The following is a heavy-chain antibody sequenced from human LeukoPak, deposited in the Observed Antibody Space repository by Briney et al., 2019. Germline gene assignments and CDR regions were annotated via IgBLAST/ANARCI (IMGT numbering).Heavy chain of an antibody. CDR1: GFTFSSLG. CDR3: VKEDKDTYYFDY. CDR2: ISSDGSQA. V-gene: IGHV3-30*18. J-gene: IGHJ4*02. Sequence: GGSLRLSCAASGFTFSSLGVHWVLQAPGKGPEWLTIISSDGSQAHYADSVKGRFTISRDSSKHMLYLQMNSLRADDTAVYYCVKEDKDTYYFDYWGQGTLVTVAS.